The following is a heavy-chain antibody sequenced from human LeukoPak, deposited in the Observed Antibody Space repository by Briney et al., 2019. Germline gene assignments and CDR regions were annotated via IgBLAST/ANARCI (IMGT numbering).Heavy chain of an antibody. Sequence: GGSLRLSCAASGFTFSSYWMSWVRQAPGKGLEWVANVKQDGSEKYYVDSVKGRFTISRDNAKNSLYLQMNSLRAEDTAVYYCARGPQYSSSWYYWYFDLWGRGTLVTVSS. V-gene: IGHV3-7*03. D-gene: IGHD6-13*01. CDR1: GFTFSSYW. CDR3: ARGPQYSSSWYYWYFDL. J-gene: IGHJ2*01. CDR2: VKQDGSEK.